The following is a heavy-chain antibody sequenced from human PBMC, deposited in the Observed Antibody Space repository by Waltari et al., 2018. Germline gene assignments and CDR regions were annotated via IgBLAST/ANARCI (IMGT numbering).Heavy chain of an antibody. J-gene: IGHJ4*02. V-gene: IGHV4-39*01. D-gene: IGHD3-10*01. CDR3: ARPMIRGILTDY. Sequence: QLQLQESGPRLVKPSETLSLTCNVSGGSITSTGYYWGWIRQAPGKGLEWIGSIYSNGRPYLNPSLKSRVIISIDASNNQFSLKVNSVTTSDTAVYFCARPMIRGILTDYWGQGMLVTVSP. CDR2: IYSNGRP. CDR1: GGSITSTGYY.